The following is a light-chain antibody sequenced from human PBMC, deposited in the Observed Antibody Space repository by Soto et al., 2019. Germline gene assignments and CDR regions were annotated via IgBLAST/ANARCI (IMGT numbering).Light chain of an antibody. Sequence: MVMTQSPATLSVSPGERATLSCRASQSVSSNLAWYQQKPGQAPRLLIYGASTRATGVRPRFSGRGSGTEFTLTISSLQPDDFATYYCQHYNSYSEAFGQGTKVDIK. CDR1: QSVSSN. CDR3: QHYNSYSEA. J-gene: IGKJ1*01. V-gene: IGKV3-15*01. CDR2: GAS.